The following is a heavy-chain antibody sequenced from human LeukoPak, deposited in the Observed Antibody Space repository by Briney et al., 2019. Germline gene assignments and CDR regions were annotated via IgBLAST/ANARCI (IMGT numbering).Heavy chain of an antibody. V-gene: IGHV1-8*01. CDR3: AGTYYDSSGYHFDY. D-gene: IGHD3-22*01. CDR2: MNPNSGNT. J-gene: IGHJ4*02. Sequence: ASVKVSCKASGYTFTSCDINWVRQATGQGLEWMGWMNPNSGNTGYAQKFQGRVTMTRNTSISTAYMELSSLRSEDTAVYYCAGTYYDSSGYHFDYWGQGTLVTVSS. CDR1: GYTFTSCD.